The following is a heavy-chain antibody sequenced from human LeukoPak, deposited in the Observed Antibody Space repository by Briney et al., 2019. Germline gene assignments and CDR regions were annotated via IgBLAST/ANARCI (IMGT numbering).Heavy chain of an antibody. Sequence: ASVKVSCKASGYTFTSYYMHWVRQAPGQGLEWMGIINPSGGSTSYAQKFQGRVTMTRDTSTSTVYMGLSSLRSEDTAVYYCARHRGRRSGGSSSRLYYYYGMDVWGQGTTVTVSS. J-gene: IGHJ6*02. CDR3: ARHRGRRSGGSSSRLYYYYGMDV. CDR1: GYTFTSYY. CDR2: INPSGGST. D-gene: IGHD6-6*01. V-gene: IGHV1-46*01.